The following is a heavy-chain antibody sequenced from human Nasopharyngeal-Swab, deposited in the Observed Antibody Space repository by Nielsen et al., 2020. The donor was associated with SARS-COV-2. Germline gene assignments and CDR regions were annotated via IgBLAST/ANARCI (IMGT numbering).Heavy chain of an antibody. Sequence: SGPTLVSPTHTLTLTSSVSGWALPTTGVAVGWIGWLPRKAVEWPAPMGWDDDKRYRSSLKNRPTITRDTSKNQVVLTLAYIDPVDTGTSFCAHSRCGYFSFLPNYWGPGTHVTVSS. D-gene: IGHD3-22*01. V-gene: IGHV2-5*02. CDR3: AHSRCGYFSFLPNY. CDR2: MGWDDDK. J-gene: IGHJ4*02. CDR1: GWALPTTGVA.